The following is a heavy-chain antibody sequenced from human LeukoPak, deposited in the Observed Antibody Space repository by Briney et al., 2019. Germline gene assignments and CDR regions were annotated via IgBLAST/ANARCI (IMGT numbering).Heavy chain of an antibody. CDR3: AKGSCSGGSCYYWDY. D-gene: IGHD2-15*01. J-gene: IGHJ4*02. CDR1: VVTFITYA. CDR2: ICGNRRST. Sequence: PGRSLRLSCAASVVTFITYAMSWVRQAPGKGLEWVSAICGNRRSTYYAACVQSRVTIYRPNSTSTVYLQMNSLRSEVTAVYYCAKGSCSGGSCYYWDYWGQGTLVTVSS. V-gene: IGHV3-23*01.